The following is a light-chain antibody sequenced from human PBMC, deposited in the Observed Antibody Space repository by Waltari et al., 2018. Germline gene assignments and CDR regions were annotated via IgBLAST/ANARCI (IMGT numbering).Light chain of an antibody. CDR3: QQYNSSLT. Sequence: DIQMTLSPSTLSASVGDRVTITCRASQSISSWLAWYQQKPGKAPKLLIYKASSLESGVPSRFSGSGSGTEFTLTISSLQPDDFATYYCQQYNSSLTFGQGTKVEIK. V-gene: IGKV1-5*03. J-gene: IGKJ1*01. CDR1: QSISSW. CDR2: KAS.